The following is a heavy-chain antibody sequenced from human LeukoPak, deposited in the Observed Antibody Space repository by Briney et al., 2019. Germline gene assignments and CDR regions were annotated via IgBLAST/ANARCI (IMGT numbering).Heavy chain of an antibody. CDR1: GGSISSYY. CDR3: ARRRYSYGYPPWY. D-gene: IGHD5-18*01. V-gene: IGHV4-59*12. Sequence: SETVSLTCTVSGGSISSYYWSWIRQPPGKGLEWIGSIYYSGSTNYNPSLKSRVTISVDTSKNQFSLKLSSVTAADTAVYYCARRRYSYGYPPWYWGQGTLVTVSS. CDR2: IYYSGST. J-gene: IGHJ4*02.